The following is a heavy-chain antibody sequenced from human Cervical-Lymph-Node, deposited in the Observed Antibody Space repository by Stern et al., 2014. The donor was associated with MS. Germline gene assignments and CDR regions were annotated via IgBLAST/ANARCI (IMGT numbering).Heavy chain of an antibody. Sequence: MQLVESGPEVKKPGTSVKVSCKASGFTFTSSAMQWVRQARGQRLEWIGWIVVGSGNTNYAQKFQERVTITRDMSTSTAYMELSSLRSEDTAVYYCAADLAMVNVDYYYYGMDVWGQGTTVTVSS. CDR2: IVVGSGNT. V-gene: IGHV1-58*02. J-gene: IGHJ6*02. D-gene: IGHD5-18*01. CDR3: AADLAMVNVDYYYYGMDV. CDR1: GFTFTSSA.